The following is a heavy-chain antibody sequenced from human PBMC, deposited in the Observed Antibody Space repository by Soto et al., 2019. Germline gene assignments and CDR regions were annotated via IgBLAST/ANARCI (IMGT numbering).Heavy chain of an antibody. CDR2: ISYDGSNK. CDR3: AKDLGYCRSTSCYTDRGVYYYGMDV. J-gene: IGHJ6*02. Sequence: SQSLSCSASGITFRSYGMHWVRPATGEGLEWVAVISYDGSNKYYADSVKGRFTISRDNSKNTLYLQMNSLRAEDTAVYYCAKDLGYCRSTSCYTDRGVYYYGMDVWGQGTKVTSP. V-gene: IGHV3-30*18. CDR1: GITFRSYG. D-gene: IGHD2-2*02.